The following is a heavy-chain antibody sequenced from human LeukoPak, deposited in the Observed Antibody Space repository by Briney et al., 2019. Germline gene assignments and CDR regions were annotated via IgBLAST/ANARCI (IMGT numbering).Heavy chain of an antibody. CDR1: GFTFSSYS. V-gene: IGHV3-21*01. J-gene: IGHJ4*02. D-gene: IGHD3-22*01. CDR2: ISSSSSYI. Sequence: PGGSLRLSCAASGFTFSSYSMNWVRQAPGKGLEWVSSISSSSSYIYYADSVKGRFTISRGNAKNSLYLQVNSLRAEDTAVYYCARALYYYDSSGQTPFDYWGQGTLVTVSS. CDR3: ARALYYYDSSGQTPFDY.